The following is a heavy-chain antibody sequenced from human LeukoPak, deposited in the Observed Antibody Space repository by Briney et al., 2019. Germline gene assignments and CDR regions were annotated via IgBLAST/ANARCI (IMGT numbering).Heavy chain of an antibody. J-gene: IGHJ3*02. CDR3: ATGSSGYDFSPDAFDI. Sequence: ASVKVSCKASGYTFTGDYMHWGRQAPGEGLEWMGWINPNSVGTNYAQKFQGRVTMTRDTSISTAYMELSRLRSDDTAVYYCATGSSGYDFSPDAFDIWGQGTMVTVSS. D-gene: IGHD5-12*01. V-gene: IGHV1-2*02. CDR1: GYTFTGDY. CDR2: INPNSVGT.